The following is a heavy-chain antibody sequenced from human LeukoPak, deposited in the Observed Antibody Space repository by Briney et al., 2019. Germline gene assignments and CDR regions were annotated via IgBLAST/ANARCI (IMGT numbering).Heavy chain of an antibody. CDR1: GYTFASYY. CDR3: ARLRFLEWPKAPYNWFDP. J-gene: IGHJ5*02. D-gene: IGHD3-3*01. CDR2: INPSGGST. V-gene: IGHV1-46*01. Sequence: ASVKVSCKASGYTFASYYMHWVRQAPGQGLEWMGIINPSGGSTSYAQKFQGRVTMTRDTSTSTVYMELSSLRSEDTAVYYCARLRFLEWPKAPYNWFDPWGQGTLVTVSS.